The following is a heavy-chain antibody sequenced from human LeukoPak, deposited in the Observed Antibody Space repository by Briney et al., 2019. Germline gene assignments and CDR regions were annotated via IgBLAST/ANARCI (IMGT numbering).Heavy chain of an antibody. Sequence: GGSLRLSCAASGFTFSSYSMNWVRQAPGKGLEWVSSISSSSSYIHYADSVKGRFTISRDNAKNSPYLQMDSLRAEDTAVYSCARDGSGYYDFWSGPDDASDIWGQGTMVTPSS. J-gene: IGHJ3*02. D-gene: IGHD3-3*01. CDR2: ISSSSSYI. V-gene: IGHV3-21*01. CDR3: ARDGSGYYDFWSGPDDASDI. CDR1: GFTFSSYS.